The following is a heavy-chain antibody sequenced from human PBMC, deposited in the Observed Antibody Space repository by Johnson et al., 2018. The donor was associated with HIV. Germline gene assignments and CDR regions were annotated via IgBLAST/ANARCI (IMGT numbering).Heavy chain of an antibody. CDR1: GFTFSNSA. J-gene: IGHJ3*02. CDR3: ATFYYDNRDYYERASFLTDASDI. Sequence: QVQLVESGGGVVQPGRSLRLSCAASGFTFSNSAMHWVRQAPGKGLEWVAVISYVGTNEYYADSVKGRFTISRDNSKNTLYLQMNSLTAEDTAVYYCATFYYDNRDYYERASFLTDASDIWGQGTMVTVSS. D-gene: IGHD3-22*01. V-gene: IGHV3-30*04. CDR2: ISYVGTNE.